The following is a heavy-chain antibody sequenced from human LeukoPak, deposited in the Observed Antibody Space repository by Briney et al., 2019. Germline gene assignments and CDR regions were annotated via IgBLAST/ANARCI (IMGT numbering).Heavy chain of an antibody. D-gene: IGHD3-16*02. Sequence: GGSLRLSCATSGFTFSSYWMNWVRQAPGKGLEWVANIKHDGSEKYYVDSVKGRFTISRDNAKNSLYLQMNSLRAEDTAFYYCARGGSYRYRYDYWGQGTLVTVSS. CDR3: ARGGSYRYRYDY. CDR1: GFTFSSYW. J-gene: IGHJ4*02. V-gene: IGHV3-7*04. CDR2: IKHDGSEK.